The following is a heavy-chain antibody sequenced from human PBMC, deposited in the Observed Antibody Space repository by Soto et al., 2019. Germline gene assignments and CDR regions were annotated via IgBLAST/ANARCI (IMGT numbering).Heavy chain of an antibody. CDR1: GGSVSSGSYY. CDR3: ARASNKRGYSYGPDY. Sequence: SETLSLTCTVSGGSVSSGSYYWSWIRQPPGKGLEWTGDIYYSGSTNYNPSLKSRVTISVDTSKTQFSLKLSSVTAADTAVYYCARASNKRGYSYGPDYWGQGTLVTVSS. V-gene: IGHV4-61*01. D-gene: IGHD5-18*01. J-gene: IGHJ4*02. CDR2: IYYSGST.